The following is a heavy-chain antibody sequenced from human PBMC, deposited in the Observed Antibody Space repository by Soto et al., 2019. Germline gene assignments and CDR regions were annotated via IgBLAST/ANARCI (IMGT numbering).Heavy chain of an antibody. CDR3: ANDPPLGYCSDGSCYSGTLDY. D-gene: IGHD2-15*01. J-gene: IGHJ4*02. CDR1: EFTFGANA. Sequence: PGGSLRLSLAASEFTFGANAMNGGGQSPGKAREGVAAISGSSGSTYYAEPVKGRITISRDNSTTNLFLQMNSLRVEDTAIYYCANDPPLGYCSDGSCYSGTLDYWGQGTLVTVSS. V-gene: IGHV3-23*01. CDR2: ISGSSGST.